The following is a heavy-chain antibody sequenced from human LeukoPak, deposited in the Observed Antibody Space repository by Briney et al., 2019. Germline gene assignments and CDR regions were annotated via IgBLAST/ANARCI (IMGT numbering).Heavy chain of an antibody. CDR3: ARTLDSSGWPYHFDC. Sequence: PSETLSLTCTVSGGSISSYYWSWIRQPPGEGLEWIGYIYYSGSTHYNPSLKSRVTISVDTSKNQFSLKLSSVTAADTAVYYCARTLDSSGWPYHFDCWGQGTLVTVSS. V-gene: IGHV4-59*01. J-gene: IGHJ4*02. D-gene: IGHD6-19*01. CDR2: IYYSGST. CDR1: GGSISSYY.